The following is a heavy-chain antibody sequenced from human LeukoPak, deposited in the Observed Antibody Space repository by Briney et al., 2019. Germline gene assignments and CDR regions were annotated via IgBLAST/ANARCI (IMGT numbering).Heavy chain of an antibody. J-gene: IGHJ4*02. D-gene: IGHD1-26*01. V-gene: IGHV3-23*01. CDR3: AKGSGSYMIAANYFDY. CDR2: ISGSGGST. CDR1: GFTFSSYA. Sequence: PGGSLRLSCAASGFTFSSYAMSWVRQAPGKGLEWVSAISGSGGSTYYADSVKGRFTISRDNSKNTLYLQMNSLRAEDTAVYYCAKGSGSYMIAANYFDYWGQGTLVTVSS.